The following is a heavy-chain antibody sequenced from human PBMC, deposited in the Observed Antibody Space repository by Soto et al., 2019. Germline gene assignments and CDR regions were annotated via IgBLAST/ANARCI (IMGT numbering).Heavy chain of an antibody. CDR1: GYTFTGYY. Sequence: GASVKVSCKASGYTFTGYYMHWVRQAPGQGLEWMGWINPNSGGTNYAQKFQGWVTMTRDTSISTAYMELSRLRSDDTAVYYCASDRYRGATDFYYYYGMDVWGQGTTVTVSS. J-gene: IGHJ6*02. D-gene: IGHD1-26*01. CDR2: INPNSGGT. V-gene: IGHV1-2*04. CDR3: ASDRYRGATDFYYYYGMDV.